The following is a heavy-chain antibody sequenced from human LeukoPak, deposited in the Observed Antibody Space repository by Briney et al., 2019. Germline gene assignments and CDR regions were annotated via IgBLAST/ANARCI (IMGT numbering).Heavy chain of an antibody. V-gene: IGHV1-8*02. CDR1: GYTFTGYY. D-gene: IGHD6-6*01. CDR3: ARDRSSRPDDY. J-gene: IGHJ4*02. Sequence: ASVKVSCKASGYTFTGYYMHWVRQATGQGLEWMGWMNPNSGNTGYAQKFQGRVTMTRNTSISTAYMELSSLRSEDTAVYYCARDRSSRPDDYWGQGTLVTVSS. CDR2: MNPNSGNT.